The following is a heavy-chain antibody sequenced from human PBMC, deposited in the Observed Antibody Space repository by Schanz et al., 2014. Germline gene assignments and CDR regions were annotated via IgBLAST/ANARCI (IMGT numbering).Heavy chain of an antibody. Sequence: EVQLLESGGSLEQPWGSLRLSCAASGITFSDYAMSWVRQAPGKGLEWVSTIASGGSHTFYAGSVTGRFTISGDNSKNTLFLQMNSLRVEDTAIYYCAKIWKAYHLTGRPGWSDGMDVWGQGTTV. CDR2: IASGGSHT. CDR3: AKIWKAYHLTGRPGWSDGMDV. D-gene: IGHD3-3*01. CDR1: GITFSDYA. J-gene: IGHJ6*02. V-gene: IGHV3-23*01.